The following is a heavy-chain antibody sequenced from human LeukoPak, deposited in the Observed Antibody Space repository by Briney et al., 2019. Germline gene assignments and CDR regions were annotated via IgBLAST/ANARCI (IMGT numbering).Heavy chain of an antibody. CDR1: GFTFSSYS. CDR2: ISSSSTI. Sequence: PGGSLRLSCAPSGFTFSSYSMNWVRQAPGKGLEWVSYISSSSTIYYADSVKGRFTISRDNAKNSLYLQMNSLRAEDTAVYYCARAITMIVVAMGYWGQGTLVTVSS. D-gene: IGHD3-22*01. CDR3: ARAITMIVVAMGY. V-gene: IGHV3-48*01. J-gene: IGHJ4*02.